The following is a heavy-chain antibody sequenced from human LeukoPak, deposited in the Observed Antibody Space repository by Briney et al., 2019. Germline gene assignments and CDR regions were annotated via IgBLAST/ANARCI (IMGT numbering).Heavy chain of an antibody. CDR3: ARVYPLHYYGMDV. CDR2: MYYSGST. V-gene: IGHV4-39*07. J-gene: IGHJ6*02. CDR1: GGSISSSSYY. D-gene: IGHD2-2*02. Sequence: SETLSLTCTVSGGSISSSSYYWGWIRQPPGKGLEWIGSMYYSGSTYYNPSLKSRVTISVDTSKNQFSLKLSSVTAADTAVYYCARVYPLHYYGMDVWGQGTTVTVSS.